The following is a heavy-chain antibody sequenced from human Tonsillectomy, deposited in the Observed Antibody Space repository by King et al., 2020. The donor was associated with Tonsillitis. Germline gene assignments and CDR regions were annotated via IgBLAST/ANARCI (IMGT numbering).Heavy chain of an antibody. CDR2: IYSGGSST. CDR1: GFTFSSYA. J-gene: IGHJ4*02. V-gene: IGHV3-23*03. D-gene: IGHD3-22*01. Sequence: VQLVESGGGLVQPGGSLRLSCAASGFTFSSYAMSWVRQAPGKGLEWVSVIYSGGSSTYYADSVKGRFTISRDNSKNTLYLQMNSLRAEDTAVYYCAKDRRKAYYYDSRPSFDYWGQGTLVTVSS. CDR3: AKDRRKAYYYDSRPSFDY.